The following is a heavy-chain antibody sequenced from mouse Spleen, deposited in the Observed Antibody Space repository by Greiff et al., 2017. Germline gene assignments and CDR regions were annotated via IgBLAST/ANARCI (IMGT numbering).Heavy chain of an antibody. J-gene: IGHJ1*03. Sequence: EVQLVESGGDLVKPGGSLKLSCAASGFTFSSYGMSWVRQTPDKRLEWVATISSGGSYTYYPDSVKGRFTISRDNAKNTLYLQMSSLKSEDTAMYYCARQTSYWYFDVWGTGTTVTVSS. CDR1: GFTFSSYG. V-gene: IGHV5-6*01. CDR2: ISSGGSYT. CDR3: ARQTSYWYFDV.